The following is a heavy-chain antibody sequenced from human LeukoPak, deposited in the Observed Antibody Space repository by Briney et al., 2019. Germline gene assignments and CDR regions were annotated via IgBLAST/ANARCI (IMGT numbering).Heavy chain of an antibody. CDR3: AKEEYYYDSSGYCVY. CDR2: IRYDGSNK. D-gene: IGHD3-22*01. V-gene: IGHV3-30*02. CDR1: GFTFSGYG. J-gene: IGHJ4*02. Sequence: GGSLRLSCAASGFTFSGYGMHWVRQAPGKGLEWVAFIRYDGSNKYYADSVKGRFTISRDNSKNTLYLQMNSLRAEDTAVYYCAKEEYYYDSSGYCVYWGQGTLVTVSS.